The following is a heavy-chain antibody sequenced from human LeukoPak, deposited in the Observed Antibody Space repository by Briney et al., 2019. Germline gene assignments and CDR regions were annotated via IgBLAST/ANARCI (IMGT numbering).Heavy chain of an antibody. Sequence: GGSLRLSCIASGFTISSYEMSWIRQAPGKGLEWVSSVDYSGGDTHYADSVMGRFTISRDNSKNTLYPQLNSLSADDTAVYYCARNSGWYGVSRGQGTLVTVSS. CDR2: VDYSGGDT. D-gene: IGHD6-19*01. V-gene: IGHV3-23*01. CDR3: ARNSGWYGVS. J-gene: IGHJ4*02. CDR1: GFTISSYE.